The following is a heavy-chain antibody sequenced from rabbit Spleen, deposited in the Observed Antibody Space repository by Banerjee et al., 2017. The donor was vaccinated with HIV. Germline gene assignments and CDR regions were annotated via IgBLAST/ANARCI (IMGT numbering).Heavy chain of an antibody. J-gene: IGHJ3*01. CDR2: IDTSDGDT. Sequence: QSLEESGGGLVKPGGTLTLTCTVSGFSFSSNWICWVRQAPGKGLEWIACIDTSDGDTDYANWPKGRFTISSDNAQSTVDLKMTSLTAADTATYFCARAIVPWLGLTRLDLWGPGTLVTVS. D-gene: IGHD4-1*01. CDR3: ARAIVPWLGLTRLDL. CDR1: GFSFSSNW. V-gene: IGHV1S43*01.